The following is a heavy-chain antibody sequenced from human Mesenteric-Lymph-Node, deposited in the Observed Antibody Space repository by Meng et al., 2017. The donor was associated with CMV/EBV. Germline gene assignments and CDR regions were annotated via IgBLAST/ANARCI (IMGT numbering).Heavy chain of an antibody. Sequence: LSLTCTVSGYSISSGYYWGWIRQPPGKGLEWVAFIRYDGSNKYYADSVKGRFTISRDNSKNTLYLQMNSLRAEDTAVYFCARDRSSGFSYGTYFYYYGMDVWGQGATVTVSS. CDR3: ARDRSSGFSYGTYFYYYGMDV. V-gene: IGHV3-33*08. D-gene: IGHD5-18*01. J-gene: IGHJ6*02. CDR1: GYSISSGYY. CDR2: IRYDGSNK.